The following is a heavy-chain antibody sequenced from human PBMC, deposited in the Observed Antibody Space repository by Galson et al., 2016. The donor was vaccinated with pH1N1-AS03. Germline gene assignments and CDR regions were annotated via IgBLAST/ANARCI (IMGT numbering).Heavy chain of an antibody. V-gene: IGHV3-66*01. D-gene: IGHD1-1*01. J-gene: IGHJ4*02. CDR3: ARGKRDDF. Sequence: AASGFTVSNNYVAWVRQAPGKGLEWVSVTYSGGGTHYADSVKGRFTISRDNSKNTVHLQMSSLRAEDTAIYYCARGKRDDFWGEGTLVTVSS. CDR2: TYSGGGT. CDR1: GFTVSNNY.